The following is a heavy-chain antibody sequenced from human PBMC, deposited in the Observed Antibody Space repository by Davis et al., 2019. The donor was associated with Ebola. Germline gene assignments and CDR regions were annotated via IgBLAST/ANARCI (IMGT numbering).Heavy chain of an antibody. D-gene: IGHD2-15*01. CDR1: GYTFTNYD. CDR2: MNPNSGNT. Sequence: ASVKVSCKASGYTFTNYDINWVRQATGQGLEWMGWMNPNSGNTGYAQKLQGRVTMTTDTSTSTAYMELSSLRSEDTAVYYCARDNCSGGSCWYGMDVWGQGTTVTVSS. V-gene: IGHV1-8*01. J-gene: IGHJ6*02. CDR3: ARDNCSGGSCWYGMDV.